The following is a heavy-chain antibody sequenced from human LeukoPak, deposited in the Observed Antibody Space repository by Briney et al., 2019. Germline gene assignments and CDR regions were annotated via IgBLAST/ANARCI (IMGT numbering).Heavy chain of an antibody. CDR3: ARLGGYQLLYPFGYWYFDL. V-gene: IGHV1-8*01. D-gene: IGHD2-2*02. J-gene: IGHJ2*01. CDR2: MNPNSGNT. Sequence: GASVKVSCKASGYTFTSYDINWVRQATGQGLEWMGWMNPNSGNTGYAQKFQGRVTMTRNTSISTAYMELSSLRSEDTTVYYCARLGGYQLLYPFGYWYFDLWGRGTLVTVSS. CDR1: GYTFTSYD.